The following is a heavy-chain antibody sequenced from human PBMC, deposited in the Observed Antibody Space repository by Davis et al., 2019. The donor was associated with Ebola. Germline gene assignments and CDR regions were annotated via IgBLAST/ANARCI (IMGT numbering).Heavy chain of an antibody. J-gene: IGHJ4*02. CDR3: ARASFGYNSGWYADY. V-gene: IGHV1-3*01. D-gene: IGHD6-19*01. Sequence: ASVNVSCKASGFILTNYAIHWVRQAPGQRLEWMGWGHGGNGNTKYSQRFQGRVTITTDTSASTVYLDLTSLRSDDTAVFYCARASFGYNSGWYADYWGPGSLVTVSS. CDR2: GHGGNGNT. CDR1: GFILTNYA.